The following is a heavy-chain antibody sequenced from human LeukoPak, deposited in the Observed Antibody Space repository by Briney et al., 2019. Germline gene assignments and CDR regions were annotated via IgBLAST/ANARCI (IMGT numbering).Heavy chain of an antibody. D-gene: IGHD5-12*01. CDR2: IYYSGST. J-gene: IGHJ4*02. CDR1: GGSISSGGYY. Sequence: SETLSLTCTVSGGSISSGGYYWSWIRQHPGKGLEWIGYIYYSGSTYYNPSLKSRVTISVDTSKNQFSLKLSSVTAADTAVYYCARDGGVYSGYDCFDYWGQGTLVTVSS. CDR3: ARDGGVYSGYDCFDY. V-gene: IGHV4-31*03.